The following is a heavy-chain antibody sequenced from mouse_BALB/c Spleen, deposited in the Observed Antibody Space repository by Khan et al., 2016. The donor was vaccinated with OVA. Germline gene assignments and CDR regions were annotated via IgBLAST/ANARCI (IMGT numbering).Heavy chain of an antibody. CDR2: ISSGGDST. D-gene: IGHD4-1*01. J-gene: IGHJ3*01. Sequence: EVELVESGGDLVKPGGSLKLSCAASGFTFSSYSMSWVRQTPDKRLEWVASISSGGDSTYYPDIVKGRFTISRDNAKNTLYRQMRSLKAEDTAMYYCASHLTGSFAYWGQGTLGTVSA. CDR1: GFTFSSYS. CDR3: ASHLTGSFAY. V-gene: IGHV5-6*01.